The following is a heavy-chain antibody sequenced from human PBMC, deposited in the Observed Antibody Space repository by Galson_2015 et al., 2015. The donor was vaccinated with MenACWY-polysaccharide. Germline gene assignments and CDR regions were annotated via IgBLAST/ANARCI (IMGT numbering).Heavy chain of an antibody. J-gene: IGHJ4*02. CDR1: EFIFTSYA. D-gene: IGHD1-1*01. V-gene: IGHV3-23*01. Sequence: SLRLSCAASEFIFTSYAMAWVRQAPGKGLEWVSGISGSGGATYYADSVKGRLTISRANSKNPLYLQMDSLRVEDTALYYCAKGDRVGGTTLAFDSWGQGALVTVTS. CDR3: AKGDRVGGTTLAFDS. CDR2: ISGSGGAT.